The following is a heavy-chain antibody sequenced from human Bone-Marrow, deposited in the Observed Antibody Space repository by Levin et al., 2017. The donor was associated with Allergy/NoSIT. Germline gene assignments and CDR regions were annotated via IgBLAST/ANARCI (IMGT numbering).Heavy chain of an antibody. Sequence: SQTLSLTCTVSGGSISPYYWTWIRQPPGKGLEWIGYISYSGSTNYNPSLKSRVTMSVDTSKTHFSLKLASVTAADTAVYYCARSEGIEGGTFYFYYYYGMEVWGQGTTVTVSS. V-gene: IGHV4-59*01. J-gene: IGHJ6*02. CDR1: GGSISPYY. CDR2: ISYSGST. CDR3: ARSEGIEGGTFYFYYYYGMEV. D-gene: IGHD1-26*01.